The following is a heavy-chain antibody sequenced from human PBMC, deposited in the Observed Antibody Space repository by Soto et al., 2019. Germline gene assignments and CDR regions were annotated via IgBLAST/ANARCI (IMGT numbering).Heavy chain of an antibody. J-gene: IGHJ3*02. CDR2: ISAYNGNT. CDR3: ARGIVVFPSATSAPPNDALDI. Sequence: GASVKVSCKASGYTFTSYGISWVRQAPGQGLEWMGWISAYNGNTNYAQKLQGRVTMTTDTSTSTAYMELRSLRSDDTAVYYCARGIVVFPSATSAPPNDALDICAQRTMVTVSS. D-gene: IGHD2-2*01. V-gene: IGHV1-18*01. CDR1: GYTFTSYG.